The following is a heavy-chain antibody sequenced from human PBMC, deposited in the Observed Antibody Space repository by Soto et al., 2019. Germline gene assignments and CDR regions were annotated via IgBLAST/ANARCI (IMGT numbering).Heavy chain of an antibody. CDR2: IVVGSGNT. J-gene: IGHJ3*02. CDR3: AAAGDDAFDI. CDR1: GVTFTSSA. V-gene: IGHV1-58*02. D-gene: IGHD7-27*01. Sequence: SVKASCKASGVTFTSSAMQWVRQARGQRLEWIGWIVVGSGNTNYAQKFQERVTITRDMSTSTAYMELSSLRSEDTAVYYCAAAGDDAFDIWGQGTMVTVSS.